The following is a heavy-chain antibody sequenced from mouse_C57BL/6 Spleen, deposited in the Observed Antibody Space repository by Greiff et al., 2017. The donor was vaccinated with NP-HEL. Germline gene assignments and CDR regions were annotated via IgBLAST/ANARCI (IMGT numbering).Heavy chain of an antibody. V-gene: IGHV1-63*01. CDR3: ARQGGYDYALYARDY. CDR1: GYTFTNYW. J-gene: IGHJ4*01. CDR2: IYPGGGYT. Sequence: VQLQQSGAELVRPGTSVKMSCKASGYTFTNYWIGWAKQRPGHGLEWIGDIYPGGGYTNYNEKFKGKATLTADKSASTAYMQFSSLTSKDSAIYYWARQGGYDYALYARDYWGQGTSVTVSS. D-gene: IGHD2-4*01.